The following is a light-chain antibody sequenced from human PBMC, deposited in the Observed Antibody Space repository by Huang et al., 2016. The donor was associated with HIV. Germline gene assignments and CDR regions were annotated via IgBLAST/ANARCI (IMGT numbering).Light chain of an antibody. V-gene: IGKV2-28*01. Sequence: DIVMTQSPLSLPVTPGEPASISCRSSQSLLHSNGYNYLDWYLQKPGQSPQLLIYLGSNRASGVPDRFSGSGSGTHFTLKISRVEAEDVGLYYCMQALQSPWTFGQGTKVEIK. CDR2: LGS. J-gene: IGKJ1*01. CDR1: QSLLHSNGYNY. CDR3: MQALQSPWT.